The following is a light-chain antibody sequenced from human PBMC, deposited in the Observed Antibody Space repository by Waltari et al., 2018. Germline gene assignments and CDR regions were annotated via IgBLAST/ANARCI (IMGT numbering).Light chain of an antibody. J-gene: IGLJ2*01. Sequence: QSALTQPASVSGSPGQSITISCTGSSSDVGSYKFVSWYQQHPGKAPQLMIYGGSQRPSGVSNRFSGSKSGNTASLTISGLRAEDEADYYCCSYAGSSPHVIFGGGTK. CDR2: GGS. CDR3: CSYAGSSPHVI. CDR1: SSDVGSYKF. V-gene: IGLV2-23*01.